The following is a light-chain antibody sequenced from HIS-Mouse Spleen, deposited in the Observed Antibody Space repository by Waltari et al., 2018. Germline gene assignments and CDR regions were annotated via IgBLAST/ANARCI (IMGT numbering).Light chain of an antibody. CDR3: QQYNNWRT. J-gene: IGKJ1*01. CDR2: GAS. CDR1: QSVSSN. Sequence: EIVMTQSPATLSVSPGERATLSCRASQSVSSNLAWYQQKPGQAPRPLIYGASTRATGIPAMFSGSGSGTEFTLTISSLQSEDFAVYYCQQYNNWRTFGQGTKVEIK. V-gene: IGKV3-15*01.